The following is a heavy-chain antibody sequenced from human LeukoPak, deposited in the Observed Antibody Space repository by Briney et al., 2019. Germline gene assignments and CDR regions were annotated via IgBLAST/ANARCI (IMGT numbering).Heavy chain of an antibody. CDR1: GYSISNGYY. J-gene: IGHJ6*03. Sequence: SETLSLTCAGSGYSISNGYYWVWIRQPPGRELEWIGSLYHSDSAYYNTSLRSRVSMSVDTSKNQFSLTLSFVTAADTAVYYCARQHDSYYYYYIDVWGSGTTVTVSS. CDR3: ARQHDSYYYYYIDV. V-gene: IGHV4-38-2*01. CDR2: LYHSDSA.